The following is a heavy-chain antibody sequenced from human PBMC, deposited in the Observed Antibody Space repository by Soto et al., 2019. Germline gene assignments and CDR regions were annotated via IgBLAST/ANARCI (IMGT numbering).Heavy chain of an antibody. V-gene: IGHV4-31*03. Sequence: PSETLSLTCTFSGGSISSGGYYWSWIRQHPGKGLEWIGYIYYSGSTYYNPSLKSRVTISVDTSKNQFSLKLSSVTAADTAVYYCARDWRTTLDYWGQGTLVTVSS. CDR2: IYYSGST. D-gene: IGHD4-4*01. J-gene: IGHJ4*02. CDR1: GGSISSGGYY. CDR3: ARDWRTTLDY.